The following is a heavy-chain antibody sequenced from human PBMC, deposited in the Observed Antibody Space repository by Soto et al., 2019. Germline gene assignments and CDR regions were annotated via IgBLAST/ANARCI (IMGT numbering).Heavy chain of an antibody. D-gene: IGHD5-12*01. J-gene: IGHJ4*02. CDR3: ARQNGVATLFGFDY. V-gene: IGHV4-59*08. CDR1: GGSISTYY. CDR2: IYSTGST. Sequence: TSETLSLTCTVSGGSISTYYWSWIRQPPGKGLEWIGSIYSTGSTNYNPSLKSRVTISVDTSKNQLSLNLSSVTAADTAVYYCARQNGVATLFGFDYWGQGTLVTVSS.